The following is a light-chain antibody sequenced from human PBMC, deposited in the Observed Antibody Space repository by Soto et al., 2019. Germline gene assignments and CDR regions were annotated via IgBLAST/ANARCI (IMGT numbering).Light chain of an antibody. V-gene: IGKV3-20*01. CDR2: GAS. CDR1: QSVSSSY. J-gene: IGKJ1*01. CDR3: QQYGSSPLWT. Sequence: EIVLTQSPGTLSLSPGERATLSCRASQSVSSSYLAWYQQKPGQAPRLRIYGASSRSTGIPDRFSCSGSGTDFTRPISRLEPEDFAVYYCQQYGSSPLWTFGQGTKVEIK.